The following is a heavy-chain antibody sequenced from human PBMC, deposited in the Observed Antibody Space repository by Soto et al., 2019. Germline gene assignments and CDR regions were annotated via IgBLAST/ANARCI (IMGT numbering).Heavy chain of an antibody. CDR3: ARGSVPAAMLVYYYYMDV. CDR2: MNPNSGNT. D-gene: IGHD2-2*01. CDR1: GYTFTSYD. J-gene: IGHJ6*03. Sequence: ASVKVSCKASGYTFTSYDINWVRQATGQGLEWMGWMNPNSGNTGYAQKFQGRVTMTRTTSIGTAYMELSSRRSEDPAVYYCARGSVPAAMLVYYYYMDVWGKGTTVTVSS. V-gene: IGHV1-8*01.